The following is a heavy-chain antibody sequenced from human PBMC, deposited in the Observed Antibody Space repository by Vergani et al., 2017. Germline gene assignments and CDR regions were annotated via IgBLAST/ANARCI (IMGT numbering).Heavy chain of an antibody. D-gene: IGHD6-19*01. CDR2: IYYSGST. CDR3: ARXQDKGIAVAGTHDAFDI. V-gene: IGHV4-39*01. CDR1: GGSISSSSYY. J-gene: IGHJ3*02. Sequence: QLQLQESGPGLVKPSETLSLTCTVSGGSISSSSYYWGWIRQPPGKGLEWIGSIYYSGSTYYTPSLKSRVTISVDTSKNQFSLKLSSVTAADTAVYYCARXQDKGIAVAGTHDAFDIWGRGTLVTVSS.